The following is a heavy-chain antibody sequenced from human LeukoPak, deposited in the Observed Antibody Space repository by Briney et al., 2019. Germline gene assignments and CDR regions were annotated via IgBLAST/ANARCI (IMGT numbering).Heavy chain of an antibody. CDR2: INHSGST. CDR3: ARGGRWGARRGYCSSTGCYGLERWFDP. Sequence: SETLSLTCAVYGGSFSGYYWSWIRQPPGKGLEWIGEINHSGSTNYNPSLKSRVTISVDTSKNQFSLKLSSVTAADTAVYYCARGGRWGARRGYCSSTGCYGLERWFDPWGQGTLVTVSS. V-gene: IGHV4-34*01. J-gene: IGHJ5*02. D-gene: IGHD2-2*01. CDR1: GGSFSGYY.